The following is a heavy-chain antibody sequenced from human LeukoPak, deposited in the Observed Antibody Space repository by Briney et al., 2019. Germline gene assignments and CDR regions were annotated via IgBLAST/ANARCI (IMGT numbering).Heavy chain of an antibody. CDR1: GYTSTNYY. CDR2: INPSGGST. CDR3: ARERLTMIRGVTRDAFDI. D-gene: IGHD3-10*01. J-gene: IGHJ3*02. Sequence: ASVKVSCKASGYTSTNYYLHWVRQAPGQGLEGMGIINPSGGSTSYAQKFQGRVTMTSDTSTNTVYMELSSLRSEDTAVYYCARERLTMIRGVTRDAFDIWGQGTMVTVSS. V-gene: IGHV1-46*01.